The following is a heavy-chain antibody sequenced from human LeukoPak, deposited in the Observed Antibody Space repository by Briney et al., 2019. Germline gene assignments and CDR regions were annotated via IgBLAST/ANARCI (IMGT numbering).Heavy chain of an antibody. D-gene: IGHD3-3*01. V-gene: IGHV4-34*01. Sequence: SETQSLTCAVYGGSFSGYYWSWIRQPPGKGLEWIGEINHSGSTNYNPSLKSRVTISVDTSKNQFSLKLSSVTAADTAVYYCARIVLRFLEWLPPYYYYYYMDVWGKGTTVTVSS. J-gene: IGHJ6*03. CDR1: GGSFSGYY. CDR3: ARIVLRFLEWLPPYYYYYYMDV. CDR2: INHSGST.